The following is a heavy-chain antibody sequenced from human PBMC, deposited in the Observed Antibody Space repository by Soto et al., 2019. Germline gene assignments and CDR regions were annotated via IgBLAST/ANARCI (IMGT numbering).Heavy chain of an antibody. J-gene: IGHJ6*02. CDR1: GVTFSNAA. Sequence: VQVEQSEAEAKKPGSSVKLSCQVSGVTFSNAAFSWVRQAPGQGLEWMGGIIPIFGGAKYAQKFQARVKITADEMTYIVYLEVTNLGIDDTAVYFCARDGDYRYQDGTTTYFGMDVWGQGTTVTVSS. CDR3: ARDGDYRYQDGTTTYFGMDV. CDR2: IIPIFGGA. D-gene: IGHD3-16*02. V-gene: IGHV1-69*01.